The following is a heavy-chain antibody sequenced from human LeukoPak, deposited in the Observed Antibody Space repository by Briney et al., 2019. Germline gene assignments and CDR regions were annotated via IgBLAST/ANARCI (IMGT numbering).Heavy chain of an antibody. D-gene: IGHD3-16*02. Sequence: ASMKLSCKASGYTFTSYGMSWVRQAPGQGLEWMGWISAYRGNTYYAQQLKGRVTITTDTYKSTAYMELRSLRADDTAVYYCARDGRDYDYVWGSYRSDSIDIGNRGTMVTVPS. CDR2: ISAYRGNT. J-gene: IGHJ3*02. CDR1: GYTFTSYG. CDR3: ARDGRDYDYVWGSYRSDSIDI. V-gene: IGHV1-18*04.